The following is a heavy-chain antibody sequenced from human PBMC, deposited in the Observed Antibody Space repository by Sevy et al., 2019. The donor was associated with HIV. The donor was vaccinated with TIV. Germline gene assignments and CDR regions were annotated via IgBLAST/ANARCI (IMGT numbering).Heavy chain of an antibody. CDR1: GFSFSSYA. D-gene: IGHD3-3*01. CDR3: ARRPDLGVVILTGVLDV. V-gene: IGHV3-23*01. CDR2: ISGSGGST. J-gene: IGHJ6*02. Sequence: GGSLILSCAASGFSFSSYAMSWVRQTPGKGLQWVSVISGSGGSTYYADSVKGRFTIFRDNSRNTVYLQMNSLRAEDTAVYYSARRPDLGVVILTGVLDVWGQGTTVTVSS.